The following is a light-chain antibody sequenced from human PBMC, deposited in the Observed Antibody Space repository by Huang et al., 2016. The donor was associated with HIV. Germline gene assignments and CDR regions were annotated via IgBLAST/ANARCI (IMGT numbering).Light chain of an antibody. CDR1: QGIYNY. J-gene: IGKJ1*01. Sequence: DIQMTQSPSAMSASVGDRVTITCRASQGIYNYLAWFQQKPGQVPKRLIYAASTLQSGVPSRFSGSGSGTEFTLRISSLQPEDFATYYCLQHNSYPWTFGQGTKVEVK. CDR2: AAS. CDR3: LQHNSYPWT. V-gene: IGKV1-17*03.